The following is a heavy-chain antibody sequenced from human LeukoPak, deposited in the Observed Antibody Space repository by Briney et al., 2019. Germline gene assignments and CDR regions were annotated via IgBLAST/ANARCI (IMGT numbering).Heavy chain of an antibody. CDR2: ISSDGSKN. CDR1: GFTFTSYA. Sequence: GGSLRLSCAASGFTFTSYAMHWVRQPPGKGLDWVAFISSDGSKNIYADPVKGRFTVSRDNSKNTLYLQMNSLRAEDTAVYYCVKGLVQTTMSYSVDYWGQGALVTVSS. D-gene: IGHD1-1*01. J-gene: IGHJ4*02. V-gene: IGHV3-30*18. CDR3: VKGLVQTTMSYSVDY.